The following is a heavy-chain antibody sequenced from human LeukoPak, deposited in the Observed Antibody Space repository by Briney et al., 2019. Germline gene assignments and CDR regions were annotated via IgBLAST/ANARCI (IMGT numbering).Heavy chain of an antibody. CDR2: ISYDGSNK. J-gene: IGHJ4*02. D-gene: IGHD5-24*01. Sequence: SCTASGGTFSSYAMHWVRQAPGKGLEWVAVISYDGSNKYYADSVKGRFTISRDNSKNTLYLQMNSLRAEDTAVYYCARDPVLRDGYNQLDYWGQGTLVTVSS. V-gene: IGHV3-30-3*01. CDR1: GGTFSSYA. CDR3: ARDPVLRDGYNQLDY.